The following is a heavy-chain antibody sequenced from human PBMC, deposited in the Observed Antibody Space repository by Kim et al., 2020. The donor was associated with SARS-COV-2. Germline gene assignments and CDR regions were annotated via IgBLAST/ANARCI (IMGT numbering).Heavy chain of an antibody. CDR3: ARDQWELRARPFYGMDV. J-gene: IGHJ6*02. V-gene: IGHV3-30*07. D-gene: IGHD1-26*01. Sequence: SVKGRFTIYRDNSKDTLYLQMNNLRAEDTAVYYCARDQWELRARPFYGMDVWCQGTTVTVSS.